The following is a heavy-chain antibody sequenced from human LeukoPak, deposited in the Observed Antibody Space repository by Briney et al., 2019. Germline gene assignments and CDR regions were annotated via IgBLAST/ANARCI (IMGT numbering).Heavy chain of an antibody. CDR1: GFTFSDYY. Sequence: GGSLRLTCAASGFTFSDYYMSWIRQAPGKGLEWVSYISSSGSTIYYADSLKGRFTISRDNAKNSLYLQMNSLRAEDTAVYYCARGSPLYYFDYWGQGTLVTVSS. J-gene: IGHJ4*02. V-gene: IGHV3-11*01. CDR3: ARGSPLYYFDY. CDR2: ISSSGSTI.